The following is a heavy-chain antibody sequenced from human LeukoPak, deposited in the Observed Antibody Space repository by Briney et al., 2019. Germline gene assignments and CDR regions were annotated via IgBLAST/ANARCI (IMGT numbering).Heavy chain of an antibody. CDR2: SSSSYI. D-gene: IGHD3-10*01. V-gene: IGHV3-21*01. CDR3: ARDFTPTYGSGSYYT. Sequence: SSSSYIYYADSVKGRFTISRDNAKNSLYLQMNSLRAEDTAVYYCARDFTPTYGSGSYYTWGQGTLVTVSS. J-gene: IGHJ4*02.